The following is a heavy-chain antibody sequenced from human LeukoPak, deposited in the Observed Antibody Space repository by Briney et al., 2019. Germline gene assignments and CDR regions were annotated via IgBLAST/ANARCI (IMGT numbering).Heavy chain of an antibody. CDR3: ARDTGMATIKHFDY. D-gene: IGHD5-24*01. CDR1: GGTFIIYA. V-gene: IGHV1-69*17. Sequence: SVKVSFKASGGTFIIYAISWVRQAPGQGLEWMGRIIPIFGIANYAQKFQGRVTITADKSTSTAYMELSSLRSEDTAVYYCARDTGMATIKHFDYWGQGTLVTVSS. J-gene: IGHJ4*02. CDR2: IIPIFGIA.